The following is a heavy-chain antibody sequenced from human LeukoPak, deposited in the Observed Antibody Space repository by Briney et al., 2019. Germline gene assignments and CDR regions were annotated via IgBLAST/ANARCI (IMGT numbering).Heavy chain of an antibody. D-gene: IGHD1-26*01. Sequence: PSETLSLTCSVSGGSMSGHYWNWLRHPPGKTLEWIGYILYRETTNYNPSLKSLVTISIHTSKHQFSQTLTSVITVDTAIYFCARGRSARRWDLPHLDLWGRGTLVTVSS. CDR1: GGSMSGHY. V-gene: IGHV4-59*11. J-gene: IGHJ4*02. CDR3: ARGRSARRWDLPHLDL. CDR2: ILYRETT.